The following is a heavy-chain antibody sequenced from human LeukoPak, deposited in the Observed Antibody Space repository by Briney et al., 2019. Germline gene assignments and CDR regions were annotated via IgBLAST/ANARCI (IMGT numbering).Heavy chain of an antibody. V-gene: IGHV1-69*05. CDR3: ARGWNDADLPYYYYYMDV. CDR2: IIPIFGTA. D-gene: IGHD1-1*01. Sequence: SVKVSCKASGGTFSSYAISWVRQAPGQGLEWMGRIIPIFGTANYAHKFQGRVTITTDESTSTAYMELSSLRTEDTAVYYCARGWNDADLPYYYYYMDVWGKGTTVTVSS. CDR1: GGTFSSYA. J-gene: IGHJ6*03.